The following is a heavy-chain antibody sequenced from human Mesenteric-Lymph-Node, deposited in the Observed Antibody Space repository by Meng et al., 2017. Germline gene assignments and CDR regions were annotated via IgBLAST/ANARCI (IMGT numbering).Heavy chain of an antibody. CDR3: ARRPLYCSGGSCYYDY. CDR2: ISGSGGAT. CDR1: GFTFSSYA. J-gene: IGHJ4*02. D-gene: IGHD2-15*01. V-gene: IGHV3-23*01. Sequence: GESLKISCAASGFTFSSYAMSWVRQAPGKGLNWVSGISGSGGATHYADSVKGRFSISRDNAKNSLYLQMNSLRAEDTAVYYCARRPLYCSGGSCYYDYWGQGTLVTVSS.